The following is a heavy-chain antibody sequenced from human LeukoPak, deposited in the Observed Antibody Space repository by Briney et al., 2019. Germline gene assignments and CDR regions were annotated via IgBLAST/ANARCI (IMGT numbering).Heavy chain of an antibody. D-gene: IGHD2-8*01. Sequence: GASVKVSCKASGYTFTDYYIHWVRQAPGQGLEWMGRINPRVIDSTNYPQKFQGRVTMTRDTSTSTVYMELSSLRSEDKAIYYCARDQRLVEIPPGMLAAEYFQHWGQGTLVIVSS. V-gene: IGHV1-46*01. CDR2: INPRVIDST. J-gene: IGHJ1*01. CDR3: ARDQRLVEIPPGMLAAEYFQH. CDR1: GYTFTDYY.